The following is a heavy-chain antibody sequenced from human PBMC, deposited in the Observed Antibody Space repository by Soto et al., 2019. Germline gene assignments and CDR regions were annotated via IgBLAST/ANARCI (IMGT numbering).Heavy chain of an antibody. J-gene: IGHJ6*02. V-gene: IGHV3-49*03. D-gene: IGHD1-20*01. CDR2: IRSKAYGGTT. CDR3: TRDRPNWNEAVGYYYYGMDV. CDR1: GFTFGDYA. Sequence: PGGSLRLSCTASGFTFGDYAMSWFRQAPGKGLEWVGFIRSKAYGGTTEYAASVKGRFTISRDDSKSIAYLQMNSLKTEDTAVYYCTRDRPNWNEAVGYYYYGMDVWGQGTTVTVSS.